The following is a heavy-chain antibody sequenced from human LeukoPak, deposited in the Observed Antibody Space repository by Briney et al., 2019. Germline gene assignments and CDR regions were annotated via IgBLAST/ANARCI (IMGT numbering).Heavy chain of an antibody. CDR2: IHHSGST. Sequence: SETLSLTCDVSGVSISSSNRWSWVRQPPGKGLEWIGEIHHSGSTNYNPSLKSRVTISVDKSKNQFSLKLSSVTAADTAVYYCARHGPMPRGIWYSSWGQGTLVTVSS. CDR3: ARHGPMPRGIWYSS. CDR1: GVSISSSNR. D-gene: IGHD2-15*01. J-gene: IGHJ4*02. V-gene: IGHV4-4*02.